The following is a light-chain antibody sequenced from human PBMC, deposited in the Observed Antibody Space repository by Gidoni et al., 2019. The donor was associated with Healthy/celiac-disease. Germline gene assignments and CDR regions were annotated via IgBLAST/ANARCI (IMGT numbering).Light chain of an antibody. CDR1: SPNIGSNY. J-gene: IGLJ3*02. V-gene: IGLV1-47*01. CDR2: RNN. CDR3: AAWDDSLRRV. Sequence: QSVLTQPPSASGTPGQRVTTSCSGSSPNIGSNYVYWYQQLPGTAPKLLIYRNNQRPSGVPDRFSGSKSGTSASLAISGLRSEDEADYYCAAWDDSLRRVFGGGTKLTVL.